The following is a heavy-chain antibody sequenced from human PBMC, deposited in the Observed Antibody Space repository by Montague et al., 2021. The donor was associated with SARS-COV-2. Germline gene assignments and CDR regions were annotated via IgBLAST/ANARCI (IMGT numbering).Heavy chain of an antibody. J-gene: IGHJ3*02. Sequence: SLRLSCAASGFTFSSYDMHWVRQATGKGLEWVSAIGTAGDTYYPGSVTGRFTISRENAKNSLYLQMNSLRAGDTAVYYCARGGFRDSSGWENDAFDIWGQGTMVTVSS. D-gene: IGHD3-22*01. V-gene: IGHV3-13*01. CDR3: ARGGFRDSSGWENDAFDI. CDR2: IGTAGDT. CDR1: GFTFSSYD.